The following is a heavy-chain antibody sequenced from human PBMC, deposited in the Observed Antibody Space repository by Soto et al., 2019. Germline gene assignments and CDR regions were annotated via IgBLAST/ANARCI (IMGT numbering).Heavy chain of an antibody. CDR2: IDWDDDK. J-gene: IGHJ4*02. Sequence: QITLKESGPTLMQPTQTLTLTCTFSGFSLSTSGVGVGWIRQPPGKALEWLALIDWDDDKRYSPSLKSRLTITKATSKTQVVLTMPNMDPVDTATYYCAHRRRGSYFDYWGQGTLVTVSS. D-gene: IGHD3-16*01. CDR3: AHRRRGSYFDY. CDR1: GFSLSTSGVG. V-gene: IGHV2-5*02.